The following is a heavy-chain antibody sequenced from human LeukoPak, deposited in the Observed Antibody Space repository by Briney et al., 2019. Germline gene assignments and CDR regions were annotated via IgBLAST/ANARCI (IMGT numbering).Heavy chain of an antibody. V-gene: IGHV4-4*07. Sequence: SETLSLTCTVSGGSISSYYWGWIRQPAGKGLEWIGRIYTSGSTNYNPSLKSRVTMSVDTSKNQFSLKLSSVTAADTAVYYCARDGGSSSSYYYYYMDVWGKGTTVTVSS. CDR1: GGSISSYY. CDR3: ARDGGSSSSYYYYYMDV. J-gene: IGHJ6*03. CDR2: IYTSGST. D-gene: IGHD6-6*01.